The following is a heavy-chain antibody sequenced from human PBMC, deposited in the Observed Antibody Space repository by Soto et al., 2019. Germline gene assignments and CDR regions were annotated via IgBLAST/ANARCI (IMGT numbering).Heavy chain of an antibody. Sequence: GASVKVSCKASGYTFTRYDMHWVRQAPGQGLEWMGIINPSGGSTSYAQRLQGRVTMTRDASTSTVYMELSSLRSEDTAVYYWARDRASCSDRGSCSGGDWYMFEYWG. J-gene: IGHJ4*01. D-gene: IGHD2-15*01. CDR1: GYTFTRYD. CDR3: ARDRASCSDRGSCSGGDWYMFEY. V-gene: IGHV1-46*04. CDR2: INPSGGST.